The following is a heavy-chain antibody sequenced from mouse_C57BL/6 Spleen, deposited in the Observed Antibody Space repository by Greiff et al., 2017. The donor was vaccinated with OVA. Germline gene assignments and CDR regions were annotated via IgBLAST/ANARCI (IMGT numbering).Heavy chain of an antibody. CDR2: SRNKANDYTT. CDR3: ARAFYYGSTDWYFDV. J-gene: IGHJ1*03. D-gene: IGHD1-1*01. CDR1: GFTFSDFY. Sequence: EVKLVESGGGLVQSGRSLRLSCATSGFTFSDFYMEWVRQAPGKGLEWIAASRNKANDYTTEYSASVKGRFIVSRDTSQSILYLQMNALRAEDTAIYYCARAFYYGSTDWYFDVWGTGTTVTVSS. V-gene: IGHV7-1*01.